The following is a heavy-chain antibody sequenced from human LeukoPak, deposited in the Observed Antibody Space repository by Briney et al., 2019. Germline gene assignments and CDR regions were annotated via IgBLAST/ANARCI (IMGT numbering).Heavy chain of an antibody. CDR2: ISSSSSYT. CDR1: GFTFSDYY. J-gene: IGHJ4*02. V-gene: IGHV3-11*03. CDR3: ARLYCSGGSCYPDFDY. Sequence: GGSLRLSCAASGFTFSDYYMSWIRQAPGKGLEWVSYISSSSSYTNYADSVKGRFTISRDNAKNSLYLQMNSLRAEDTAVYYCARLYCSGGSCYPDFDYWGQGTLVTVSS. D-gene: IGHD2-15*01.